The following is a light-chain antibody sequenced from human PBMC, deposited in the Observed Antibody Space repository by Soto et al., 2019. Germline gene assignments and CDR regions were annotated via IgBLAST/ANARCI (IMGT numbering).Light chain of an antibody. CDR1: QSLLNSNGYNY. J-gene: IGKJ1*01. Sequence: DIVMTQSPLSLPVTPGEPASISCRSSQSLLNSNGYNYLDWYLQKPGRSSQLLIYLGSNRGSGVPDRFRGSGSGTDFTLKLRIVKAEDVGVSHYLHAFTGVQTLGQVTKTEIK. CDR3: LHAFTGVQT. V-gene: IGKV2-28*01. CDR2: LGS.